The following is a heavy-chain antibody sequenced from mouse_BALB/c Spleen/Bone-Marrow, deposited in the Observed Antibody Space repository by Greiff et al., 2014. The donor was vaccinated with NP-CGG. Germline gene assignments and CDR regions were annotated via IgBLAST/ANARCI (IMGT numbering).Heavy chain of an antibody. D-gene: IGHD2-1*01. CDR2: INPSNGRT. CDR1: GYTFTSYW. V-gene: IGHV1S81*02. J-gene: IGHJ4*01. CDR3: ARYGNYDAMDY. Sequence: VQLQQSGAELVKPGASVKLPCKASGYTFTSYWMHWVKQRPGQGLEWIGEINPSNGRTNYNETFKNKATLTVDKSSTTAYMQLSSLTSDDSAVYYCARYGNYDAMDYWGQGTSVTVSS.